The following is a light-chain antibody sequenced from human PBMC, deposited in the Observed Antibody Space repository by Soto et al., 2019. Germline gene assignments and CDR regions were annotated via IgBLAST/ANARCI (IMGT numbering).Light chain of an antibody. Sequence: EILLTQSPGTLSLSPGERATLSCRASQSVSSSYLAWYQQKPGQAPRLLIYGASSRATGIPDRFSGSGSGTDFTLTISRLEPEDFAVYYCQQYGSSRGYTFGQGTKLEIK. CDR3: QQYGSSRGYT. CDR1: QSVSSSY. CDR2: GAS. V-gene: IGKV3-20*01. J-gene: IGKJ2*01.